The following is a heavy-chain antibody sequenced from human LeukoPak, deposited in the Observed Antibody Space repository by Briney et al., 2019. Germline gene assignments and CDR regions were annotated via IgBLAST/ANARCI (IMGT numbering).Heavy chain of an antibody. CDR1: GFTFDDYA. Sequence: PGRSLRLSCAASGFTFDDYAMHWVRQAPGKGLEWVSGISWNSGSIGYADSVKGRFTISRDDSKSIAYLQMNSLKTEDTAVYYCTRDLNWYRDHLFDYWGQGTLVTVSS. CDR3: TRDLNWYRDHLFDY. J-gene: IGHJ4*02. CDR2: ISWNSGSI. D-gene: IGHD2-8*02. V-gene: IGHV3-9*01.